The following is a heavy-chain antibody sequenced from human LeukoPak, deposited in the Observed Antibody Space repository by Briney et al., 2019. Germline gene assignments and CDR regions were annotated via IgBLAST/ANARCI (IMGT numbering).Heavy chain of an antibody. V-gene: IGHV3-30-3*01. CDR2: IQYDGSDK. CDR3: RDPFDY. CDR1: GFTFSSYA. J-gene: IGHJ4*02. Sequence: GTSLRLSCAASGFTFSSYAIHWVRQAPGKGLEWVAFIQYDGSDKYYADSVKGRFTISRDNSKNTLYLQMNSLRAEDTAVYYCRDPFDYWGQGTLVTVSS.